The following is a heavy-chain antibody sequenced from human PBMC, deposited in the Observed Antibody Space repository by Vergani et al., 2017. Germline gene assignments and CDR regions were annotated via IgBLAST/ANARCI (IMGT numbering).Heavy chain of an antibody. D-gene: IGHD2-21*01. J-gene: IGHJ6*03. Sequence: QVHLVQSGAEVKKPGSSVKVSCKASGGTFSSYAISWVRQAPGQGLEWMGGIIPIFGTTNYAQKFQGRVTITADESTSTAYMELSSLRSEDTAVYYCARSDCGGDCWNYYYRDVWGKGTTVTVSS. V-gene: IGHV1-69*01. CDR2: IIPIFGTT. CDR1: GGTFSSYA. CDR3: ARSDCGGDCWNYYYRDV.